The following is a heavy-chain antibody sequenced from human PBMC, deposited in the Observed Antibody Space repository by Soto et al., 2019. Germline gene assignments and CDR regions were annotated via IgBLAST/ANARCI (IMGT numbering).Heavy chain of an antibody. V-gene: IGHV4-61*01. CDR2: IYYSGST. J-gene: IGHJ4*02. CDR1: GGSVSSGSYY. D-gene: IGHD2-15*01. CDR3: ARVRPQKDTFDY. Sequence: PSETLSLTCTVSGGSVSSGSYYWSWIRQPPGKGLEWIGYIYYSGSTNYNPSLKSRVTISVDTSKNQFSLKLSSVTAADTAVYYCARVRPQKDTFDYWGQGTLVTVSS.